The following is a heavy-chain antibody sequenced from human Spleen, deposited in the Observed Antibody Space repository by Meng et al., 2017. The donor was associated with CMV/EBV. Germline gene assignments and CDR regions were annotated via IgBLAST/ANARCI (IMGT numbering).Heavy chain of an antibody. Sequence: GESLKISCAASGFTFSSYSLYWVRQAPGKGLEWVSDISGSGGSTYYADSVKGRFTISRDNSKNTLYLQMSSLRAEDTATYYCAKDVLSWYYGMDVWGQGTTVTVSS. J-gene: IGHJ6*02. CDR1: GFTFSSYS. V-gene: IGHV3-23*01. D-gene: IGHD1-1*01. CDR2: ISGSGGST. CDR3: AKDVLSWYYGMDV.